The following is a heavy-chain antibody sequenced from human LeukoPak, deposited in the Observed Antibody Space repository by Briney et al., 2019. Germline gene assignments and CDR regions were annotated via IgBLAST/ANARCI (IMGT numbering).Heavy chain of an antibody. V-gene: IGHV3-23*01. Sequence: GGSLSLSCPPPDFTFTTYALSWVAQPQGRGREGAPAISGSGGSTYYADSVKGRFTTSRDNSKNTLYLQMNSLRAEDTAVYYCANSADIQLWPPWYWGQGTLVTVSS. J-gene: IGHJ4*02. D-gene: IGHD5-18*01. CDR3: ANSADIQLWPPWY. CDR1: DFTFTTYA. CDR2: ISGSGGST.